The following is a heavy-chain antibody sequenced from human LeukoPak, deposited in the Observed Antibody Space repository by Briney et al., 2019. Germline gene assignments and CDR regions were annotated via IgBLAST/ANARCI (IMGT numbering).Heavy chain of an antibody. Sequence: SVKVSCKASGGTFSSYAISWVRQAPGQGLEWMGRIIPILGIANYAQKFQGRVTITADKSTSTAYMELGSLRSDDTAVYYCLGVVMTTGVRTDAFEIWGQGTMVSVSS. CDR2: IIPILGIA. V-gene: IGHV1-69*04. CDR1: GGTFSSYA. D-gene: IGHD3-22*01. J-gene: IGHJ3*02. CDR3: LGVVMTTGVRTDAFEI.